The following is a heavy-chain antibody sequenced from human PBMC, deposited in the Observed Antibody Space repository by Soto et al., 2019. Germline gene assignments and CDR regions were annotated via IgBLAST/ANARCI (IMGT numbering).Heavy chain of an antibody. CDR1: GFTFTSYA. CDR2: ISYDGSKK. Sequence: PGGSLRLSCAASGFTFTSYAMHWVCQAPGKGLEWLAVISYDGSKKQYAESVKGRFTISRDNSKNTVYLQMNSLRPEDTGVFYCAREVWEHTPRGDYYYYGMDVWGQGTTVTVSS. D-gene: IGHD1-26*01. CDR3: AREVWEHTPRGDYYYYGMDV. V-gene: IGHV3-30-3*01. J-gene: IGHJ6*02.